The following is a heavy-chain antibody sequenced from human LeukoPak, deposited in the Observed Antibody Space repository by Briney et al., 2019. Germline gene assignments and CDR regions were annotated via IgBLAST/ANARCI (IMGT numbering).Heavy chain of an antibody. Sequence: PETLSLTCAVSGYSISSGYYWGWIRQPPGKGLEWIGSIYHSGSTYYNPSLKSRVTISVDTSKNQFSLKLSSVTAADTAVYYCARPRLYYYYYMDVWGKGTTVTVSS. V-gene: IGHV4-38-2*01. CDR3: ARPRLYYYYYMDV. J-gene: IGHJ6*03. CDR1: GYSISSGYY. CDR2: IYHSGST.